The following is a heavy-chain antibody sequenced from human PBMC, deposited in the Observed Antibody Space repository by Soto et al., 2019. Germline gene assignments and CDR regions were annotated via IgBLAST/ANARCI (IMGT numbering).Heavy chain of an antibody. Sequence: GGSLRLSCAASGFTFSSYAMSWVHQAPGKGLEWVSAISGSGGSTYYADSVKGRFTISRDNSKNTLYLQMNSLRAEDTAVYYCAKDAPMYYYDSSGYFDYWGQGTLVTVSS. J-gene: IGHJ4*02. V-gene: IGHV3-23*01. CDR3: AKDAPMYYYDSSGYFDY. CDR1: GFTFSSYA. CDR2: ISGSGGST. D-gene: IGHD3-22*01.